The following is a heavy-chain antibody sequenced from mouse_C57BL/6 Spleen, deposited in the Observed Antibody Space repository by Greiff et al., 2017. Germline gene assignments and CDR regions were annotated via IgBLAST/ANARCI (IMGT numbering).Heavy chain of an antibody. V-gene: IGHV5-17*01. CDR3: ARGITTVPNWYFDV. J-gene: IGHJ1*03. D-gene: IGHD1-1*01. CDR1: GFTFSDYG. CDR2: ISSGSSTI. Sequence: EVNVVESGGGLVKPGGSLKLSCAASGFTFSDYGMHWVRQAPEKGLEWVAYISSGSSTIYYADTVKGRFTISRDNAKNTLFLQMTSLRSEDTAMYYCARGITTVPNWYFDVWGTGTTVTVSS.